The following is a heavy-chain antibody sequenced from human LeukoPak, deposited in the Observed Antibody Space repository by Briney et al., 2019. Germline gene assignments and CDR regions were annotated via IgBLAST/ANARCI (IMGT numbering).Heavy chain of an antibody. J-gene: IGHJ4*02. D-gene: IGHD3-10*01. CDR1: GYTFTSYG. CDR2: ISAYNGNT. CDR3: ARAEKGYYGSGSYDF. V-gene: IGHV1-18*01. Sequence: GASVKVSCKASGYTFTSYGISWVRQAPGQGLEWMGWISAYNGNTNYAQKLQGRVTMTTDTSTSTAYMELRSLRSDDTAVYYCARAEKGYYGSGSYDFWGPGTLVTVSS.